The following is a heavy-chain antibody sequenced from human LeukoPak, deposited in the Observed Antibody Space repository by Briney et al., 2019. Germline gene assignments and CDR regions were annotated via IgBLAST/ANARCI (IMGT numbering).Heavy chain of an antibody. D-gene: IGHD3-16*01. CDR3: ARDTSEGDYAWWFDP. V-gene: IGHV1-18*01. CDR1: GGTFSSYG. CDR2: ISAYNGNT. Sequence: ASVKVSCKTSGGTFSSYGISWVRQAPGQGLEWMGWISAYNGNTNYAQKLQGGVTMTTDTSTSTAYMELRSLRSDDTAVYFCARDTSEGDYAWWFDPWGQGTLVTVAS. J-gene: IGHJ5*02.